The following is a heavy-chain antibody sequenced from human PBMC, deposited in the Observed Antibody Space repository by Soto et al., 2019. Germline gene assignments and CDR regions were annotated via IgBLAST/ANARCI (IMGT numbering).Heavy chain of an antibody. CDR3: ARAWTTVTTLDY. J-gene: IGHJ4*02. Sequence: PSETLSLTCAVSGGSISSGGYSWSWILQPPGKGLEWIGYIYHSGSTYYNPSLKSRVTISVDRSKNQFSLKLSSVTAADTAVYYCARAWTTVTTLDYWGQGTLVTVSS. CDR1: GGSISSGGYS. V-gene: IGHV4-30-2*01. CDR2: IYHSGST. D-gene: IGHD4-17*01.